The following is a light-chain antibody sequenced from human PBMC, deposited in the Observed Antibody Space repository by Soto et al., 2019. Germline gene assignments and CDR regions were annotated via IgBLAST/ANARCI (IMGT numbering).Light chain of an antibody. CDR2: GSS. J-gene: IGKJ1*01. V-gene: IGKV3-20*01. CDR1: QRVSSRY. CDR3: QQYYHSPRT. Sequence: EIVLTQSPGTLSLSPGERATISCRASQRVSSRYFAWFQQRPGQVPRLLIFGSSSRAPGIPDRFSGSGSGTDFTLTISRLEPEDFGVYYCQQYYHSPRTFVQGTKVEIK.